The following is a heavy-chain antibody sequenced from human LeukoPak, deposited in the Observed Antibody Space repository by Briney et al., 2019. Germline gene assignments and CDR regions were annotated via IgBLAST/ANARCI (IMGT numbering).Heavy chain of an antibody. Sequence: ASVKVSCKASGYTFTSYGISWVRQAPGQGLEWMGWISADNGNTNYAQKLQGRVTMTTDTSTSTAYMDLRSLRSDDTAVYYCARDSGTTGEVKFDPWGQGTLVTVSS. CDR2: ISADNGNT. J-gene: IGHJ5*02. D-gene: IGHD3-10*01. CDR1: GYTFTSYG. CDR3: ARDSGTTGEVKFDP. V-gene: IGHV1-18*01.